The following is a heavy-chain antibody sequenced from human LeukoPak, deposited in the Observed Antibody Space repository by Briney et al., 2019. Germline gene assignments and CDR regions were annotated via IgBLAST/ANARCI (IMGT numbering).Heavy chain of an antibody. CDR2: ISAYNGNT. CDR1: GYTFTSYG. Sequence: APVRVSCKASGYTFTSYGIIWVRQAPGQGLEWMGWISAYNGNTNYAQKLQGRVTMTTDTSTSTAYMELRSLRSDDTAVYYCARDPRPVQYDSSGYYDYWGQGTLVTVSS. CDR3: ARDPRPVQYDSSGYYDY. J-gene: IGHJ4*02. V-gene: IGHV1-18*01. D-gene: IGHD3-22*01.